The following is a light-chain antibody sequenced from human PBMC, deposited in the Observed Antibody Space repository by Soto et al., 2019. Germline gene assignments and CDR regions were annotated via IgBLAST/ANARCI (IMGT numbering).Light chain of an antibody. CDR3: SSYTSSSTLVV. V-gene: IGLV2-14*01. CDR1: SSDVGAYNF. Sequence: QSALTQPASVSGSPGQSITISCTGTSSDVGAYNFVSWHQQHPGKAPKLMIYEVSNRPSGVSNRFSGSKSGNTASLTISGLQAEDEADYYCSSYTSSSTLVVFGGGTKLTVL. CDR2: EVS. J-gene: IGLJ2*01.